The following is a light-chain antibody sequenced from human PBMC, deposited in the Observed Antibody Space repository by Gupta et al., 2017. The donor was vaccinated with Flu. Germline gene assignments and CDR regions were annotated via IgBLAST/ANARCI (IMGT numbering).Light chain of an antibody. J-gene: IGKJ5*01. CDR2: MWL. CDR3: QQVRTYPNT. Sequence: PSPLSPSEAGGVTITCRASHSISSWMAWYQRKPGKAPTLLIYMWLCLPSGAPSRFSGSGFGTEFTLTITSLQPEDFATYSCQQVRTYPNTFGQGTPL. CDR1: HSISSW. V-gene: IGKV1-5*03.